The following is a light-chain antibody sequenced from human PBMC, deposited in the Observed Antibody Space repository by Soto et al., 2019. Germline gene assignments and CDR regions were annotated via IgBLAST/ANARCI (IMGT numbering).Light chain of an antibody. Sequence: QSASTQPASVSGSPGQSITISCTGTSNDVGGYHYVSWYQQHPGKAPKLLIYDVSDRPSGVSNRFSGSKSGYTASLTISGLQAEDEADYFCSSYTSSSTRVFGGGTKVTVL. CDR2: DVS. J-gene: IGLJ3*02. V-gene: IGLV2-14*03. CDR3: SSYTSSSTRV. CDR1: SNDVGGYHY.